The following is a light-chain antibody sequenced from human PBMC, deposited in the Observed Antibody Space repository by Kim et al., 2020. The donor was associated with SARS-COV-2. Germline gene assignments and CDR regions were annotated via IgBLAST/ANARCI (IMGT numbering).Light chain of an antibody. Sequence: LSPGERPTLSCRASQSVSSYLAWYQHKPGQAPRLLIYDASNRATGIPARFSGSGSGTDFTLTINSLEPEDFAVYYCQQRSNWPLTFGGGTKVDNK. CDR3: QQRSNWPLT. J-gene: IGKJ4*01. CDR1: QSVSSY. CDR2: DAS. V-gene: IGKV3-11*01.